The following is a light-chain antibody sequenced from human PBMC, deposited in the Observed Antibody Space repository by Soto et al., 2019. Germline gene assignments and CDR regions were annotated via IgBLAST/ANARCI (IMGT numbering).Light chain of an antibody. CDR3: QQYNSWPLT. CDR2: GAS. Sequence: EIVMTQSQATLSVSPGERATLSCRASQSLSSNLAWYRQRPGQAPRLLIYGASTRATGIPARFSGSGSGTEFTLTISSLQPEDFAVYYCQQYNSWPLTFGGGTKVDIK. CDR1: QSLSSN. V-gene: IGKV3-15*01. J-gene: IGKJ4*01.